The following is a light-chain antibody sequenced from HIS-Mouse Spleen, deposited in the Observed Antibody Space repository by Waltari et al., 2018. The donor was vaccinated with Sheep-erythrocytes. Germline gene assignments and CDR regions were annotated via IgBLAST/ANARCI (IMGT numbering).Light chain of an antibody. Sequence: SYELTQPPSVSVSPGQTASITCSGDKLGDKYACWYQQKPGQSPVLLIYPDSKRPSGIPERFSGSNSGNTATLTISGTQAMDEADYYCQAWDSSTAVFGGGTKLTVL. CDR2: PDS. V-gene: IGLV3-1*01. CDR3: QAWDSSTAV. CDR1: KLGDKY. J-gene: IGLJ2*01.